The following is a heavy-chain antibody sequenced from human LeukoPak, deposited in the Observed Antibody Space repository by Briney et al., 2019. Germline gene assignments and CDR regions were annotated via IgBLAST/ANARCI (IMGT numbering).Heavy chain of an antibody. Sequence: GRSLRLSCAASGFTFSSYGMHWVRQAPGKGLEWVAVIWYDGSNKYYADSVKGRFTISRDNSKNTLYLQMNSLRAEDTAVYYCAIDILTGYSADYRGQGTLVTVSS. CDR1: GFTFSSYG. CDR2: IWYDGSNK. V-gene: IGHV3-33*01. D-gene: IGHD3-9*01. J-gene: IGHJ4*02. CDR3: AIDILTGYSADY.